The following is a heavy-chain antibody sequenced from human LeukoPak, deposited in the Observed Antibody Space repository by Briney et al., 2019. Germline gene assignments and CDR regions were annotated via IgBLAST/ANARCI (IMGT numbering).Heavy chain of an antibody. Sequence: ASVKVSCKASGYTFTSYAVHWVRQAPGQGPEWMGWIHAGNGNTKYSQKFQGKITITRDTSASTAYMELSSLRSEDTAVYYCARWSRVAVVPYDAFDIWGQGTMVTVSS. CDR2: IHAGNGNT. D-gene: IGHD6-19*01. CDR1: GYTFTSYA. CDR3: ARWSRVAVVPYDAFDI. V-gene: IGHV1-3*01. J-gene: IGHJ3*02.